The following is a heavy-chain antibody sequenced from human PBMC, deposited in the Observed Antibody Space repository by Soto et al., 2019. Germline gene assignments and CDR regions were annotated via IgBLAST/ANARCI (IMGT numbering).Heavy chain of an antibody. CDR3: ARGVYCGGDCYTLDAFDI. J-gene: IGHJ3*02. V-gene: IGHV4-31*03. CDR2: IYYSGST. CDR1: GGSISSGGYY. D-gene: IGHD2-21*02. Sequence: SETLSLTCTVSGGSISSGGYYWSWIRQHPGKGLEWIGYIYYSGSTYYNPSLKSRVTISVDTSKNQFSLKLSSVTAADTAVYYCARGVYCGGDCYTLDAFDIWGQGTMVTVS.